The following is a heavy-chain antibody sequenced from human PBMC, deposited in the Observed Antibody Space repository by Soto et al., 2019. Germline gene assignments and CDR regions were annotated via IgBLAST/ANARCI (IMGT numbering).Heavy chain of an antibody. V-gene: IGHV1-2*04. CDR3: ARDGGDTAMAGFDY. CDR2: INPNSGGT. J-gene: IGHJ4*02. D-gene: IGHD5-18*01. Sequence: QVQLVQSGAEVKKPGASVKVSCKASGYTFTGYYMHWVRQAPGQGLAWMGGINPNSGGTNYAQKFQGWVTMTQDTSISTADMELSRLRSDDTAVYYCARDGGDTAMAGFDYWGQGTLVTVSS. CDR1: GYTFTGYY.